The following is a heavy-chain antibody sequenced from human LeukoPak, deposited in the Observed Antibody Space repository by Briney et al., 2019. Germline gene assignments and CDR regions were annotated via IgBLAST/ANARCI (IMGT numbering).Heavy chain of an antibody. CDR2: ISAYNGNT. V-gene: IGHV1-18*01. CDR3: ARDQVAARQYYGMDV. J-gene: IGHJ6*02. D-gene: IGHD2-15*01. CDR1: GGTFSSYA. Sequence: ASVKVSCKASGGTFSSYAISWVRQAPGQGLEWMGWISAYNGNTNYAQKLQGRVTMTTDTSTSTAYMELRSLRSDDTAVYYCARDQVAARQYYGMDVWGQGTTVTVSS.